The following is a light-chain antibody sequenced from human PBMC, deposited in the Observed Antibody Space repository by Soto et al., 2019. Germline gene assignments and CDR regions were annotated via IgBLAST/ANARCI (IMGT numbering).Light chain of an antibody. J-gene: IGKJ4*01. Sequence: DIQMTQSPSFLSASAGDRVSITCRASQSIRSYLNWYQQKPGKAPKLLIYAASTLQSGVPSRFSGSGSGTDFTLTISSLQPEDFATYYCQQYDNLLLTFGGGTKVEIK. CDR3: QQYDNLLLT. CDR1: QSIRSY. V-gene: IGKV1-39*01. CDR2: AAS.